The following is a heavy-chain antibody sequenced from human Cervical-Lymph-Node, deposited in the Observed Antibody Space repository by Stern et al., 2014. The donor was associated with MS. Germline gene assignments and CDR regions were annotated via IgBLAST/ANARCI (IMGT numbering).Heavy chain of an antibody. J-gene: IGHJ1*01. Sequence: QVQLVQSGAEVKKPGASVKVSCKASGYTFTDYYIHWVRQAPGQGLEWMGRLNPATGGTNFAPKFQGRLSMTRDASISTAYMELSSLRSDDTAVYYCAGSSDSESHLYFQFWGQGSLVTVSS. CDR2: LNPATGGT. CDR1: GYTFTDYY. V-gene: IGHV1-2*06. CDR3: AGSSDSESHLYFQF. D-gene: IGHD3-10*01.